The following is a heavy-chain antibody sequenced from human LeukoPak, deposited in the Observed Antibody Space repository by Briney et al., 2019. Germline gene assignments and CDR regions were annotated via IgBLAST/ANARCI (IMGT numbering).Heavy chain of an antibody. CDR3: ARYRRGGSSSWFDY. V-gene: IGHV7-4-1*02. CDR2: INTNTGNP. Sequence: RASVKVSCKASGYTFTSYAMNWVRQPPGQGLEWMGWINTNTGNPTYAQGFTGRFVFSLDTSVSTAYLQISSLKAEDTAVYYCARYRRGGSSSWFDYWGQGTLVTVSS. CDR1: GYTFTSYA. D-gene: IGHD6-13*01. J-gene: IGHJ4*02.